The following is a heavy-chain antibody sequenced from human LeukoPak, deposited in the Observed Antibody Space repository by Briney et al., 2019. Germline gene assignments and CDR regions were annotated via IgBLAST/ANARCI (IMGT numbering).Heavy chain of an antibody. CDR3: AREHYYDSSGHYYFDY. CDR1: GGTFSSYA. CDR2: IIPIFGTA. Sequence: GASVKVSCKSTGGTFSSYAIIWVRRAPGQGLEWMGEIIPIFGTANYAQKFQGRVTITADESTSTDYMELSSLRSEDTAVYYCAREHYYDSSGHYYFDYWGQGTLVTVSS. J-gene: IGHJ4*02. D-gene: IGHD3-22*01. V-gene: IGHV1-69*13.